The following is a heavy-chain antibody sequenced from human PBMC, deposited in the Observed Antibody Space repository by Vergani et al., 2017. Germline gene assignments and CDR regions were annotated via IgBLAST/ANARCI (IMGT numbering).Heavy chain of an antibody. V-gene: IGHV3-7*01. Sequence: EVQLVESGGGLVQPGGSLRLSCAASGFTFSSYWMSWVRQAPGKGLEWVANIKQDGSEKYYVDSVKGRFTISRDNAKNSLYLQMNSLRAEDTAVYYCARDFKQQLVLRYYYYGMDVWGQGTTVTVSS. CDR2: IKQDGSEK. CDR3: ARDFKQQLVLRYYYYGMDV. D-gene: IGHD6-13*01. J-gene: IGHJ6*02. CDR1: GFTFSSYW.